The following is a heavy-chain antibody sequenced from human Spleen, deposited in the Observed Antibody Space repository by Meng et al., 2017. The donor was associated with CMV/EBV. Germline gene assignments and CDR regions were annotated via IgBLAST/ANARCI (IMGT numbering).Heavy chain of an antibody. CDR2: ISSSGSAI. D-gene: IGHD3-3*01. J-gene: IGHJ4*02. Sequence: GESLKISCAASGFTFSNYEMNWVRQAPGKGLEWISYISSSGSAIYYADSVKGRFTISRDNTKNSLYLQMNSLRAEDTAVYYCARMYDFWSGHYFDYWGQGTLVTVSS. CDR1: GFTFSNYE. CDR3: ARMYDFWSGHYFDY. V-gene: IGHV3-48*03.